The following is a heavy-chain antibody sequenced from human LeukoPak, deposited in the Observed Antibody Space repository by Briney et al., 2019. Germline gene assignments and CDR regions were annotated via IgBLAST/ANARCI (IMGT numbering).Heavy chain of an antibody. CDR1: GYSFTSYW. CDR3: ARQGRSWYSVDY. CDR2: IYPGGSDT. D-gene: IGHD6-13*01. Sequence: GESLKISCKDSGYSFTSYWIAWVRQMPGKGLEWMGIIYPGGSDTKYSPSFQGQVTISADKSISTAYLQWSSLKASDTAMYYCARQGRSWYSVDYWGQGTLVTVSS. V-gene: IGHV5-51*01. J-gene: IGHJ4*02.